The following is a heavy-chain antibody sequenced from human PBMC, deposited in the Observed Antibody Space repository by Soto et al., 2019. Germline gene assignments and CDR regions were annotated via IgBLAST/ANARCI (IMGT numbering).Heavy chain of an antibody. CDR3: ARFYRGSDRMDLGDYDDQFYFDY. J-gene: IGHJ4*02. CDR2: IYYSGST. D-gene: IGHD3-16*01. V-gene: IGHV4-28*01. CDR1: GYSISSSNW. Sequence: SETLSLTCAVSGYSISSSNWWGWIRQPPGKGLEWIGYIYYSGSTYYNPSLKSRVTMSVDTSKNQFSLKLSSVTAADTAVYYCARFYRGSDRMDLGDYDDQFYFDYWGQGTLVTVSS.